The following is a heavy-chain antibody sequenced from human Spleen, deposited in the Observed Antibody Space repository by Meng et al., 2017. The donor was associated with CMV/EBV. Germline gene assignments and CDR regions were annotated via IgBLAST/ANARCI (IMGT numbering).Heavy chain of an antibody. V-gene: IGHV1-2*02. CDR3: ARSSGWSRFDH. CDR2: INPNSGGT. J-gene: IGHJ4*02. CDR1: GHTFTAYC. Sequence: GQVVQPGAWVKKPGASRMVSLQASGHTFTAYCMLWVRPAPGQVLELMGWINPNSGGTNYAQNFQCRVTMTRDTSINTVNMELSRLTSDDTAVYYCARSSGWSRFDHWGQGTLVTVSS. D-gene: IGHD6-19*01.